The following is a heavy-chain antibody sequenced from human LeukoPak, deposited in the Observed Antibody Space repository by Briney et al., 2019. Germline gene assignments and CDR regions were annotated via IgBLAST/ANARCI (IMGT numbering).Heavy chain of an antibody. J-gene: IGHJ4*02. Sequence: AGSLRLSCAASGFTFSSYEMNWVRQTPGKGLEWVSYIGTSSSIIYYADSVKGRFTISRDNAKNSLYLQMNSLRDEDTAVYYCARHDYAGNSGDYWGQGTLVTVSS. D-gene: IGHD4-23*01. V-gene: IGHV3-48*02. CDR3: ARHDYAGNSGDY. CDR2: IGTSSSII. CDR1: GFTFSSYE.